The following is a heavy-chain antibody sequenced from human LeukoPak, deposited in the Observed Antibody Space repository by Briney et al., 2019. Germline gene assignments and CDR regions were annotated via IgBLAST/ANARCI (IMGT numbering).Heavy chain of an antibody. CDR1: GFTFSSSW. Sequence: GGSLRLSCVASGFTFSSSWMTWVRQGPGKVLQWVASINQDEIHYVDAVRGRFTISRDNAKNSLYLQMNSLRAEDTALYYCARVVSNYYGSGSYYNPLDYWGQGTLVTVSS. V-gene: IGHV3-7*03. J-gene: IGHJ4*02. CDR2: INQDEI. CDR3: ARVVSNYYGSGSYYNPLDY. D-gene: IGHD3-10*01.